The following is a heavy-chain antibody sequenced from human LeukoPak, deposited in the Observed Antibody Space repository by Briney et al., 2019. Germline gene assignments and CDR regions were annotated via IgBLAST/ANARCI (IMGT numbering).Heavy chain of an antibody. CDR2: IIPILGIA. J-gene: IGHJ5*02. CDR1: GGTFSSYA. Sequence: GASVKVSCKASGGTFSSYAISWVRQAPGQGLEWMGRIIPILGIANYAQKFQGRVTITADKSTSTAYMELSSLRSEDTAVYYCATSAMITFGGVIVRQRDNRFDPWGQGTLVTVSS. CDR3: ATSAMITFGGVIVRQRDNRFDP. D-gene: IGHD3-16*02. V-gene: IGHV1-69*04.